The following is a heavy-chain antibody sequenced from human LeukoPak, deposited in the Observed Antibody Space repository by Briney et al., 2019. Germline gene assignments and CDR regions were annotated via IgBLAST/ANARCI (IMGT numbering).Heavy chain of an antibody. CDR2: ISYIGST. Sequence: SSETLSLTCAVSTDSFSSHYWTWIRQPPGKGLEWIGYISYIGSTNYNPSPKSRVTISIDTSKNQFSLKLSSVTAADTAVYYCARDLVTVTKGFDIWGQGTMVSVSS. J-gene: IGHJ3*02. D-gene: IGHD4-17*01. CDR1: TDSFSSHY. CDR3: ARDLVTVTKGFDI. V-gene: IGHV4-59*11.